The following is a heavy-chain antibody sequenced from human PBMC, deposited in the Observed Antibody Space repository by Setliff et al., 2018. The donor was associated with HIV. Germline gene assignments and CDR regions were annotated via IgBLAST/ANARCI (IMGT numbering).Heavy chain of an antibody. Sequence: GASVKVSCKSSGHTLSGYFIHWVRQAPGQGPEWMGWISPHSGATNYAQKSQGRVTLTRDASITTAYMELNSLRSDDTAMYYCARDRLYCSRGSCYPNWFDSWGQGTLVTVSS. V-gene: IGHV1-2*02. CDR2: ISPHSGAT. CDR1: GHTLSGYF. CDR3: ARDRLYCSRGSCYPNWFDS. D-gene: IGHD2-15*01. J-gene: IGHJ5*01.